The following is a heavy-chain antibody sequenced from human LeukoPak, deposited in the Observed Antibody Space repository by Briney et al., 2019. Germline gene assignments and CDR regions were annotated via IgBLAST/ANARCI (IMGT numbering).Heavy chain of an antibody. V-gene: IGHV4-61*01. Sequence: SETLSLTCTVSGGSISSSSYYWSWIRQPPGKGLEWIGYIYYSGSTNYNPSLKGRVTISVDTSKNQFSLKLSSVTAADTAVYYCARERPNWKGDAFDIWGQGTMVTVSS. CDR3: ARERPNWKGDAFDI. D-gene: IGHD1-20*01. CDR2: IYYSGST. CDR1: GGSISSSSYY. J-gene: IGHJ3*02.